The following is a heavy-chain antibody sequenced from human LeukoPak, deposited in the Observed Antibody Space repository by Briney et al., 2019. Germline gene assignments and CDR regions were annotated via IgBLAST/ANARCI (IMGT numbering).Heavy chain of an antibody. Sequence: SETLSLTCTVSGGSISSSSYYWGWIRQPPGKGLEWIGSIYYSGSTYYNPSLKSRVTISVDTSKNQFSLKVSSVTAADTAVYYCARQHPPPRISLVRGVEYWGQGTLVTVSS. CDR3: ARQHPPPRISLVRGVEY. J-gene: IGHJ4*02. CDR2: IYYSGST. D-gene: IGHD3-10*01. CDR1: GGSISSSSYY. V-gene: IGHV4-39*01.